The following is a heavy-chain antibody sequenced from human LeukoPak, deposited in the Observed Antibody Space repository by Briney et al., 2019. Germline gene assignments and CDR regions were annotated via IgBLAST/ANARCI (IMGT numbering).Heavy chain of an antibody. CDR3: ARGAGDSGSYYYYYYMDV. CDR2: INPNSGGT. J-gene: IGHJ6*03. V-gene: IGHV1-2*02. CDR1: GYTFTGYY. D-gene: IGHD1-26*01. Sequence: ASVKVSCKASGYTFTGYYMHWVRQASGQGLEWMGWINPNSGGTNYAQKFQGRVTMTRDTSISTAYMELSRLRSDDTAVYYCARGAGDSGSYYYYYYMDVWGKGTTVTVSS.